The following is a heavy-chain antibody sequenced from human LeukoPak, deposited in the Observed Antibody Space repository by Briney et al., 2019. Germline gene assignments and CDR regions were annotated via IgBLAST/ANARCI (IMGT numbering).Heavy chain of an antibody. Sequence: SVKVSCKASGGTFSSYAIGWVRQAPGQGLEWTGGIIPIFGTANYAQKFQGRVTITTDESTSTAYMELSSLRSEDTAVYYCARGPRLRYFDWFDYWGQGTLVTVSS. CDR2: IIPIFGTA. V-gene: IGHV1-69*05. D-gene: IGHD3-9*01. J-gene: IGHJ4*02. CDR3: ARGPRLRYFDWFDY. CDR1: GGTFSSYA.